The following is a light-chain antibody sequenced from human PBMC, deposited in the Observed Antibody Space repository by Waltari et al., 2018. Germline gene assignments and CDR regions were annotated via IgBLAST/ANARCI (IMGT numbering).Light chain of an antibody. V-gene: IGKV3-20*01. J-gene: IGKJ1*01. Sequence: EIVLTQSPGTLSLSPGERATLPCRASQSVGRYLAWYQQKPGQAPRLLIYDASTRATVIPDRCSGSGSGTDYSLTISRLESDDLAVYYCQKYVNLPATFGQGTKVEIK. CDR1: QSVGRY. CDR2: DAS. CDR3: QKYVNLPAT.